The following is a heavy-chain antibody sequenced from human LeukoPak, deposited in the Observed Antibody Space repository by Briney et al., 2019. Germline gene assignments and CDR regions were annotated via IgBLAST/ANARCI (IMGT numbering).Heavy chain of an antibody. CDR2: ISSSGSTI. Sequence: PGGSLRLSCAASGFTLSSFEMNWVRQAPGKGLEWVSYISSSGSTIYYAASVKGRFTISRDNAKNSLYLQMNSLRAEDTAVYYCARLRYCSSTSCYHYGMDVWGQGTTVTVSS. CDR1: GFTLSSFE. CDR3: ARLRYCSSTSCYHYGMDV. J-gene: IGHJ6*02. D-gene: IGHD2-2*01. V-gene: IGHV3-48*03.